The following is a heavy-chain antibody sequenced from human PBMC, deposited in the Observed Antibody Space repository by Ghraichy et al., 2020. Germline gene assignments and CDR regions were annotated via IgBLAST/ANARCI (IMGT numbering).Heavy chain of an antibody. D-gene: IGHD3-3*01. V-gene: IGHV3-53*01. CDR1: GFTVSSNY. Sequence: GESLNISCAASGFTVSSNYMSWVRQAPGKGLEWVSVIYSGGSTYYADSVKGRFTISRDNSKNTLYLQMNSLRAEDTAVYYCASYDFWSGYLGYWGQGTLVTVSS. CDR3: ASYDFWSGYLGY. CDR2: IYSGGST. J-gene: IGHJ4*02.